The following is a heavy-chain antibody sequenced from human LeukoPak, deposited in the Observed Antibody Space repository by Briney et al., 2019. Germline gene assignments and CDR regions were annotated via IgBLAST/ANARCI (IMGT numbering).Heavy chain of an antibody. D-gene: IGHD1-26*01. V-gene: IGHV3-66*01. CDR2: IYSGGST. CDR1: GFTVSSNY. J-gene: IGHJ3*02. CDR3: ARDGVVGATIGAFDI. Sequence: GGSLRLSCAASGFTVSSNYMRWVRQAPGKGLEWVSVIYSGGSTYYADSVKGRFTISRDNSNNTLYLQINRLRGEETAVYYCARDGVVGATIGAFDIWGQGTMVTVSS.